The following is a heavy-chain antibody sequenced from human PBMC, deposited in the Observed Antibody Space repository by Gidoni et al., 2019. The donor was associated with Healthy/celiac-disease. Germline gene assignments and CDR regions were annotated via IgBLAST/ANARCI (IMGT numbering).Heavy chain of an antibody. D-gene: IGHD3-22*01. Sequence: EVQLVESGGGLVQPGRSLRLSCAASGFTFDDYAMHWVRQAPGKGLEWVSGISWNSGSIGYADSVKGRFTISRDNAKNSLYLQMNSLRAEDTALYYCAKDSGKYDSSGYYLYYFDYWGQGTLVTVSS. V-gene: IGHV3-9*01. CDR3: AKDSGKYDSSGYYLYYFDY. CDR2: ISWNSGSI. J-gene: IGHJ4*02. CDR1: GFTFDDYA.